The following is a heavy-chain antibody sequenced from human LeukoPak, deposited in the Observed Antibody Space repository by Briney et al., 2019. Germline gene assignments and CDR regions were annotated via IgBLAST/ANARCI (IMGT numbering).Heavy chain of an antibody. V-gene: IGHV3-48*01. CDR2: ISSSSSTI. Sequence: GGSLRLSCAASGFTFSSYSMNWVRQAPGKGQEWVSYISSSSSTIYYADSVKGRFTISRDNAKNSLYLQMNSLRAEDTAVYYCARESTVGATPFDYWGQGTLVTVSS. CDR1: GFTFSSYS. J-gene: IGHJ4*02. D-gene: IGHD1-26*01. CDR3: ARESTVGATPFDY.